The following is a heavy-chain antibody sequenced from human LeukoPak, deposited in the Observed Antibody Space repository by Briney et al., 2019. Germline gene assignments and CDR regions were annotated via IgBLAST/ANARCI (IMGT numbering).Heavy chain of an antibody. J-gene: IGHJ3*02. CDR1: GYSFTSYW. D-gene: IGHD3-22*01. CDR2: IYPGDSDT. V-gene: IGHV5-51*01. Sequence: GESLKISCKGSGYSFTSYWIGWVRQMPGKGLEWMGIIYPGDSDTRYSPSFQGQVTISADKSISTAYLQWSSLKASDTAMYYCARHMLPAPYYYDSSDWGETGVAFDIWGQGTMVTVSS. CDR3: ARHMLPAPYYYDSSDWGETGVAFDI.